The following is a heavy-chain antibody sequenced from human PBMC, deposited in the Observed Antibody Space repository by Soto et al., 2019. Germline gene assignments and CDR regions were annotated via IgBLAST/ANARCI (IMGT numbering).Heavy chain of an antibody. Sequence: QVQLVESGGGVVQPGRSLRLSCAASGFTFSSYAMHWVRQAPGKGLEWVAVISYDGSNKYYADSVKGRFTISRDNSKNTLYLQMNSLRAEDTAVSYCARPRGGIAAAGDYYYGMDVWGQVTTVTVSS. J-gene: IGHJ6*02. CDR3: ARPRGGIAAAGDYYYGMDV. D-gene: IGHD6-13*01. CDR2: ISYDGSNK. CDR1: GFTFSSYA. V-gene: IGHV3-30-3*01.